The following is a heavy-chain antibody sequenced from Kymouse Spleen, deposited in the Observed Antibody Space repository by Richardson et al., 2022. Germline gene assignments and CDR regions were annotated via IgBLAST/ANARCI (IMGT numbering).Heavy chain of an antibody. CDR2: IKSKTDGGTT. J-gene: IGHJ4*02. D-gene: IGHD1-7*01. Sequence: EVQLVESGGGLVKPGGSLRLSCAASGFTFSNAWMSWVRQAPGKGLEWVGRIKSKTDGGTTDYAAPVKGRFTISRDDSKNTLYLQMNSLKTEDTAVYYCTTGLTGTTEGFFDYWGQGTLVTVSS. V-gene: IGHV3-15*01. CDR3: TTGLTGTTEGFFDY. CDR1: GFTFSNAW.